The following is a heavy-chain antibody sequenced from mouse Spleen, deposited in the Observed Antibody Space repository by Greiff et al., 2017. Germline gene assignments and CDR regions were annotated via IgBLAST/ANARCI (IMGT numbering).Heavy chain of an antibody. CDR2: IDPNSGGT. D-gene: IGHD1-1*01. V-gene: IGHV1-72*01. CDR3: ARDYYGSSLYWYFDV. Sequence: QVHVKQPGAELVKPGASVKLSCKASGYTFTSYWMHWVKQRPGRGLEWIGRIDPNSGGTKYNEKFKSKATLTVDKPSSTAYMQLSSLTSEDSAVYYCARDYYGSSLYWYFDVWGAGTTVTVSS. CDR1: GYTFTSYW. J-gene: IGHJ1*01.